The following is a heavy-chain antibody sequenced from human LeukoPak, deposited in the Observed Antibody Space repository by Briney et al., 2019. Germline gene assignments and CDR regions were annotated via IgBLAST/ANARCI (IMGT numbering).Heavy chain of an antibody. CDR3: ARVKPRWNWFDP. D-gene: IGHD3-16*02. V-gene: IGHV1-3*01. J-gene: IGHJ5*02. CDR1: GYTFTSYA. Sequence: ASVKVSCKASGYTFTSYAMHWVRQAPGQRLEWMGWINAGNGNTKYSQKFQGRVTMTTDTSTSTAYMELRSLRSDDTAVYYCARVKPRWNWFDPWGQGTLVTVSS. CDR2: INAGNGNT.